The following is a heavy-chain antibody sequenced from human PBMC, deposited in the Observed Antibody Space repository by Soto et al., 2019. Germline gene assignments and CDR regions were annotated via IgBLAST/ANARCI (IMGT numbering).Heavy chain of an antibody. CDR3: ARSGGNNWFDP. D-gene: IGHD3-16*01. V-gene: IGHV3-74*01. Sequence: EVQVVESGGDLVQPGGSLRLSCAASGFTFSSYWMHWVRQDPGKGLMWVSRISSDGTTTNYADSVKGRFTISRDNAKNTLYLQMHSLRVDDTAVYYCARSGGNNWFDPWGQGTLVTVSS. CDR1: GFTFSSYW. J-gene: IGHJ5*02. CDR2: ISSDGTTT.